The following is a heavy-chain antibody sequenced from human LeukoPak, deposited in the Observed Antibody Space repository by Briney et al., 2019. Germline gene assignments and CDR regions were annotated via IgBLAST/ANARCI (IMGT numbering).Heavy chain of an antibody. CDR2: IYYSGST. D-gene: IGHD3-16*01. CDR1: GGSISSSSYY. Sequence: SETLSLTCTVSGGSISSSSYYWGWIRQPPGKGLEWIGSIYYSGSTYYNPSLKSRVTISVDTSKNQFSLKLSSVTAADTAVYYCARPVKEGRGSYGIWDCWGQGTLVTVSS. CDR3: ARPVKEGRGSYGIWDC. V-gene: IGHV4-39*01. J-gene: IGHJ4*02.